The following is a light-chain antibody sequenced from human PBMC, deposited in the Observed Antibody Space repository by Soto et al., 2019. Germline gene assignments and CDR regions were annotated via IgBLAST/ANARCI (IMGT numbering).Light chain of an antibody. Sequence: DIQMTRARSSLSASVGDSVTITCRASQSISRYLNWYQQKPGKAPNLMIYVASSLQSEVPSRFSGSGSGTDFTLTITSLQPEDFATYYCQKSYGTPITFGQGTRLEIK. CDR2: VAS. CDR3: QKSYGTPIT. V-gene: IGKV1-39*01. CDR1: QSISRY. J-gene: IGKJ5*01.